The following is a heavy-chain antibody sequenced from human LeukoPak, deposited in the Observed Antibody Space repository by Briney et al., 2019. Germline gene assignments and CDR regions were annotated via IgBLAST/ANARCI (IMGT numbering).Heavy chain of an antibody. CDR2: VNPSGGST. CDR3: ARIGAVAGTDY. CDR1: GYTFTSYY. Sequence: ASVKVSCKASGYTFTSYYMHWVRQAPGQGLEWMGIVNPSGGSTSYAQKFQGRVTMTRDTSTSTVYMELSSLRSEDTAVYYCARIGAVAGTDYWGQGTLVTVSS. V-gene: IGHV1-46*01. D-gene: IGHD6-19*01. J-gene: IGHJ4*02.